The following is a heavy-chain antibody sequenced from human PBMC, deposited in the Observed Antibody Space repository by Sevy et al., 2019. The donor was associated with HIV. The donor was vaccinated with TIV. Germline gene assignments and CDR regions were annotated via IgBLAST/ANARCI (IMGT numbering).Heavy chain of an antibody. CDR3: AKEGGGYNYDSSGLFHY. J-gene: IGHJ4*02. V-gene: IGHV3-23*01. D-gene: IGHD3-22*01. Sequence: GGSLRLSCAASGFTFSSYAMTWVRQAPGKGLEWVSGISCSGYSTYYADSVKGRFTISRDNSKNTLYLQMNSLRAEDTAVYYCAKEGGGYNYDSSGLFHYWGQGTLVTVSS. CDR2: ISCSGYST. CDR1: GFTFSSYA.